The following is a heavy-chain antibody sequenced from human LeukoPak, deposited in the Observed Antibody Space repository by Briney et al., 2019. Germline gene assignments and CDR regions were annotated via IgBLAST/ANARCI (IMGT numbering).Heavy chain of an antibody. D-gene: IGHD6-19*01. CDR2: INPNSGGT. CDR3: ARDYEVAVAGTCGY. CDR1: GYSFTGYY. J-gene: IGHJ4*02. V-gene: IGHV1-2*02. Sequence: VSETVSYKASGYSFTGYYMQWVRQDPGQGLEWMGWINPNSGGTNYAQKFQGRVTMTRDTSISSAYMELSSLRSDDTAFYYCARDYEVAVAGTCGYWGQGTLVTVSS.